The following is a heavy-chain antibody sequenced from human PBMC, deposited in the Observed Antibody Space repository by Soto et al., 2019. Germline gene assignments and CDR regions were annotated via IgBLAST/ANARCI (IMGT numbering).Heavy chain of an antibody. CDR1: GGSISSSSYY. V-gene: IGHV4-39*01. D-gene: IGHD5-12*01. CDR2: IYYSGST. J-gene: IGHJ6*04. Sequence: QLQLQESGPGLVKPSETLSLTCTVSGGSISSSSYYWGWIRQPPGKALEWIGRIYYSGSTYYNPSLKSRVAIAVNTSNNQFSLKLSSVTAADRAVYYCARLIGALKEATSPEDLDVWGKGTTVTFSP. CDR3: ARLIGALKEATSPEDLDV.